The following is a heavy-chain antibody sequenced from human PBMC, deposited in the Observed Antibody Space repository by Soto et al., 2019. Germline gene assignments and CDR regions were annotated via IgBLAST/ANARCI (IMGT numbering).Heavy chain of an antibody. J-gene: IGHJ4*02. CDR3: AKEGYCSGGSCFGYFDY. V-gene: IGHV3-30*18. CDR2: ISYDGSNK. Sequence: QVQLVESGGGVVQPGRSLRLSCAASGFTFSSYGMHWVRQAPGKGLEWVAVISYDGSNKYYADSVKGRFTISRDNSKNTLYLQMNSLRAEDTAVYYCAKEGYCSGGSCFGYFDYWGQGTLVTVSS. D-gene: IGHD2-15*01. CDR1: GFTFSSYG.